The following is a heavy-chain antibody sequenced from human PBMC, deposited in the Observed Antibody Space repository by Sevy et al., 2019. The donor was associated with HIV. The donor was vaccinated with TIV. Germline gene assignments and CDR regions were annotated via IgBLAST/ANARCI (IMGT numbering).Heavy chain of an antibody. Sequence: GESLKISCAASRFTVNNNYMTWVRQAPGKVLEGISIIYSDGTTYHADSVKDRFNISRDNSKNMLYLQMNNLRVEDTAVYYCARGKTGYGYALSYWGQGTLVTVSS. CDR2: IYSDGTT. CDR1: RFTVNNNY. V-gene: IGHV3-66*01. D-gene: IGHD5-18*01. J-gene: IGHJ4*02. CDR3: ARGKTGYGYALSY.